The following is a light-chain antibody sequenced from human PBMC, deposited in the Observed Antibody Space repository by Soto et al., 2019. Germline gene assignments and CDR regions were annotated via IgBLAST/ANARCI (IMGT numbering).Light chain of an antibody. V-gene: IGKV1-39*01. J-gene: IGKJ4*01. Sequence: DIQMTQSPSFLSASAGDRVSITCRASQSIRSYLNWYQQKPGKAPKFLIYAASTLQSGVPSRFSGSGSGTDFTLTISSLQPEDFATYFCQQSFDTLSFTFGGGTKVEMK. CDR1: QSIRSY. CDR2: AAS. CDR3: QQSFDTLSFT.